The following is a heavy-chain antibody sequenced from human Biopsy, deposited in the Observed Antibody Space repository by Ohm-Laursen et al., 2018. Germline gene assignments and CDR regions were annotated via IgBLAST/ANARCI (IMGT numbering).Heavy chain of an antibody. J-gene: IGHJ3*02. CDR2: ISGSGDTA. V-gene: IGHV3-NL1*01. D-gene: IGHD3-10*01. CDR1: GFTFSGYG. CDR3: TKAGSQDGFDI. Sequence: GSLRLSCAASGFTFSGYGMHWVRQAPGKGLEWVAVISGSGDTAYYPDSVKGRFTISRDNSKNTLYLEMNSLRTEETAKYYCTKAGSQDGFDIWGPGTMVTVSS.